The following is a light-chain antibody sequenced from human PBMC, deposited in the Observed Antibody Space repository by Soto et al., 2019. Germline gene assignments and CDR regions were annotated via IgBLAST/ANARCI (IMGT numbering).Light chain of an antibody. Sequence: DIQMTQSPSSLSSSVGDRVTITCRASQSISSYLNWYKQRPGKAPKLLIYAASSLQSGVPSRFSGSVSGTDFTLTISSLKPEDFETYYCQQSYSTPRTFGQGTKVDIK. CDR1: QSISSY. CDR3: QQSYSTPRT. J-gene: IGKJ1*01. V-gene: IGKV1-39*01. CDR2: AAS.